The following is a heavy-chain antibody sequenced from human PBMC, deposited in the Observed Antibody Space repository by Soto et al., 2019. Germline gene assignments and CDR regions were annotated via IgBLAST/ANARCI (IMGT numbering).Heavy chain of an antibody. D-gene: IGHD3-10*01. J-gene: IGHJ5*02. CDR3: VRGPDLYGSRTSTPLILNWFDP. CDR2: ISITSNII. Sequence: EVQLVESGGGLVQPGGSLRISCAASGFTFSDYSMNWVRQAPGKGLEWISYISITSNIIFYADSVQGRFTISRDNGENSLYLRMDSLRDEDTAVYYCVRGPDLYGSRTSTPLILNWFDPWGQGTLVTVSS. V-gene: IGHV3-48*02. CDR1: GFTFSDYS.